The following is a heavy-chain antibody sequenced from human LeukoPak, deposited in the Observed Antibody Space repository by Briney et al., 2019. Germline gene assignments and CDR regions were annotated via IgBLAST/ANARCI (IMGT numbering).Heavy chain of an antibody. Sequence: SETLSLTCTVSGGSISSSSYYWGWIRQPPGKGLEWIGSIYYSGSTYYNPSLKSRVTISVDTSKNQFSLKLSSVTAADTAVYYCASTLTKNDFWSGYYPRNWYFDLWGRGTLVTVSS. CDR2: IYYSGST. V-gene: IGHV4-39*01. CDR3: ASTLTKNDFWSGYYPRNWYFDL. CDR1: GGSISSSSYY. D-gene: IGHD3-3*01. J-gene: IGHJ2*01.